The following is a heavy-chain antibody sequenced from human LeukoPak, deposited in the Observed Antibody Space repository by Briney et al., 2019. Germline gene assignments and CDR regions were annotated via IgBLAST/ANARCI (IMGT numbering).Heavy chain of an antibody. CDR2: ISYDGSNK. J-gene: IGHJ4*02. V-gene: IGHV3-30*18. D-gene: IGHD5-12*01. Sequence: PGGSLRLSCAASGFTFSSYGMHWVRQAPGKGLEWVAVISYDGSNKDYADSVKGRFTISRGNSKNTLYLQMNSLRVEDTAVYYCAKDRDAINTYFDYWGQGTLVTVSS. CDR1: GFTFSSYG. CDR3: AKDRDAINTYFDY.